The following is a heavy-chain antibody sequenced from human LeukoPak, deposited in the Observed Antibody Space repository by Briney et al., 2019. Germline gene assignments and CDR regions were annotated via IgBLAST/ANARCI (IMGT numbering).Heavy chain of an antibody. V-gene: IGHV3-30*04. CDR1: GITFSNYA. Sequence: GGSLRLSCTAPGITFSNYAMHWVRQAPGEGLEWVTVISNDGSVKYYADSVKGRFTIPRDNSKNTLYLQMNSLRAEDTAVYFCAKVGGSGTSYYYFGMDVWGQGTTVTVSS. CDR2: ISNDGSVK. J-gene: IGHJ6*02. D-gene: IGHD3-10*01. CDR3: AKVGGSGTSYYYFGMDV.